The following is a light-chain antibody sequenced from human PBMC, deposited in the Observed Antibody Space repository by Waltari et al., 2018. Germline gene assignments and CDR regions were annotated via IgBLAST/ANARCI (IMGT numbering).Light chain of an antibody. V-gene: IGLV1-44*01. J-gene: IGLJ1*01. CDR1: SSNLGSNP. Sequence: QSVLTQPPSASGTPGQRVTISCSGSSSNLGSNPVIWYQQLPGPAPNLLIHSDSPPPSGVPARISGSKSGTSASLAISGLQSEDEAQYFCASWDDTLNGYVFGIGTKVTVL. CDR2: SDS. CDR3: ASWDDTLNGYV.